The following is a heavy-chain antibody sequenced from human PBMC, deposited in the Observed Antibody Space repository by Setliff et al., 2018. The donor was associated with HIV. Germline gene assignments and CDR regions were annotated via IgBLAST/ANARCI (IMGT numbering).Heavy chain of an antibody. Sequence: ASVKVSCKASGYNFINFGINWVRLAPGQGLEWMGRISTYSGKTDYAEKFQGRLTMTMDTSTRTVFMELRSLALDDTSVYYGARGSATNIVVAASLDIWGQGTLFTVSS. CDR3: ARGSATNIVVAASLDI. V-gene: IGHV1-18*01. D-gene: IGHD6-19*01. J-gene: IGHJ4*01. CDR2: ISTYSGKT. CDR1: GYNFINFG.